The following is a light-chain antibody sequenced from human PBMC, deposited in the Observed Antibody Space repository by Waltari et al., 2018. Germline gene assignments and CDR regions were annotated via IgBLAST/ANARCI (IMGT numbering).Light chain of an antibody. CDR1: KLGEKY. J-gene: IGLJ2*01. V-gene: IGLV3-1*01. CDR3: QAWDTDTVI. CDR2: QDD. Sequence: SYEVTQSPSVSVSPGQTAAITCSGDKLGEKYVCWYQQKPGQSPLLVLYQDDKRPSGIPGRFAGSNSGKTATLVISGTQAMDEADYYCQAWDTDTVIFGGGTKLTVL.